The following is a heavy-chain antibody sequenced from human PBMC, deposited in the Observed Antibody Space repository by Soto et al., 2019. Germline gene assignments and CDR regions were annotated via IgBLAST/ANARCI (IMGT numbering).Heavy chain of an antibody. Sequence: GGSLRLSWAASGFTFGDYYMSWIRQAPGKGLEWVSYISSSGSSTYYVDSVRGRFTISRDNAKNSLYLQMDSLGAEDTAVYYCARSCGGDCYTDAFDIWGQGTMVTVSS. CDR1: GFTFGDYY. CDR2: ISSSGSST. D-gene: IGHD2-21*01. V-gene: IGHV3-11*01. J-gene: IGHJ3*02. CDR3: ARSCGGDCYTDAFDI.